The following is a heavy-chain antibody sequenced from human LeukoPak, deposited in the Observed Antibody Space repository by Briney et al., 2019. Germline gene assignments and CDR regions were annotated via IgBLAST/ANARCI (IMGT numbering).Heavy chain of an antibody. J-gene: IGHJ4*02. Sequence: GGSLRLSCAASGFTFSSYGMHWVRQAPGKGLEWVAFIRYDGSNKYYADSVKGRFTISRDNSKNTLYLQMNSLRAEDTAVYYCARGTPWGYYYDSSGPLVFDYWGQGTLVTVSS. V-gene: IGHV3-30*02. D-gene: IGHD3-22*01. CDR3: ARGTPWGYYYDSSGPLVFDY. CDR1: GFTFSSYG. CDR2: IRYDGSNK.